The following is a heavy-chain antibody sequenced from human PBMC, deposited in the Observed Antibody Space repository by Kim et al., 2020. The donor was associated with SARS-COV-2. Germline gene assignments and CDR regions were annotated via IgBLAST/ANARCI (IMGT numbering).Heavy chain of an antibody. CDR3: ARDQGSVVVGSDAFDI. Sequence: KFHGRVTITADKSTSTAYMELSSLRSEDTAGYYCARDQGSVVVGSDAFDIWGQGTMVTVSS. V-gene: IGHV1-69*04. D-gene: IGHD3-22*01. J-gene: IGHJ3*02.